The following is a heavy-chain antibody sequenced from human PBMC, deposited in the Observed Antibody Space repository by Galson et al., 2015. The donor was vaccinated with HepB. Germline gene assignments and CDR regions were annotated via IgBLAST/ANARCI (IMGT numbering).Heavy chain of an antibody. D-gene: IGHD3-22*01. CDR2: IDWDDDK. J-gene: IGHJ4*02. CDR1: GFSLSTSGMC. Sequence: PALVKPTQTLTLTCTFSGFSLSTSGMCVSWIRQPPGKALEWLARIDWDDDKYYSTSLKTRLTISKDTSKNQVVLTMTNMDPVDTATYYCARMGSSGPPFDYWGQGTLVTVSS. V-gene: IGHV2-70*11. CDR3: ARMGSSGPPFDY.